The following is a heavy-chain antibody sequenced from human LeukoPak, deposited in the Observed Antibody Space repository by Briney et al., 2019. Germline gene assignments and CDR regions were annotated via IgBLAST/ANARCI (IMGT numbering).Heavy chain of an antibody. CDR1: GGSISSGDYY. Sequence: SETLSLTCTVSGGSISSGDYYWSWIRQPPGKGLEWIGYIYYSGSTYYNPSLKSRVTISVGTSKNQFSLKLSSVTAADTAVYYCARYYGGSFGYYFDYWGQGTLVTVSS. D-gene: IGHD4-23*01. CDR2: IYYSGST. CDR3: ARYYGGSFGYYFDY. J-gene: IGHJ4*02. V-gene: IGHV4-30-4*01.